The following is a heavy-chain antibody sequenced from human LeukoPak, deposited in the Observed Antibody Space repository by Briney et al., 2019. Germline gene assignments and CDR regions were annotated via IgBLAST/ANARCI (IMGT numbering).Heavy chain of an antibody. D-gene: IGHD1-14*01. CDR1: GDSVSSNSAA. CDR2: TYHRSKWHN. J-gene: IGHJ4*02. V-gene: IGHV6-1*01. CDR3: AKTFARTPYYFDF. Sequence: SQTLSLTCAISGDSVSSNSAAWNWIRQSPSRGLEWLGRTYHRSKWHNDYAVSVKSRITIKPDTSKNQISLQLNSVTPEDTAVYYCAKTFARTPYYFDFWGQGTLVTVSS.